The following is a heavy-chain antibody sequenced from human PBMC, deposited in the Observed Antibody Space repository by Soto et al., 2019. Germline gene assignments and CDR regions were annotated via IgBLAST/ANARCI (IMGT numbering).Heavy chain of an antibody. J-gene: IGHJ5*02. D-gene: IGHD1-26*01. V-gene: IGHV3-7*01. Sequence: EVQLVESGGGLVQPGGSLRLSCAASGFTFSSYWMSWVRQAPGKGLEWVATIKYDGNEKHYADSVKGQFTISRDKADNSLLLQTYSQQAEDTAVYLGARGERGGNQYTNWFDPWGQGTLVTFSS. CDR1: GFTFSSYW. CDR3: ARGERGGNQYTNWFDP. CDR2: IKYDGNEK.